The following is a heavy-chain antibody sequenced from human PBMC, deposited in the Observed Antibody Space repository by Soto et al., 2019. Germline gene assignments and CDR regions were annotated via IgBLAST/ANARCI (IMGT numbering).Heavy chain of an antibody. D-gene: IGHD6-19*01. V-gene: IGHV1-69*05. CDR1: GGTFSSYA. CDR3: ASAAVTGTAGLDF. Sequence: ASVKVSCKASGGTFSSYAISWVRQAPGQGLEWVGGIIPIFGTANYAQKFQGRVTMTRDTSISTAYMELSRLTSDDTAVYYCASAAVTGTAGLDFWGQGTQVTVSS. CDR2: IIPIFGTA. J-gene: IGHJ4*02.